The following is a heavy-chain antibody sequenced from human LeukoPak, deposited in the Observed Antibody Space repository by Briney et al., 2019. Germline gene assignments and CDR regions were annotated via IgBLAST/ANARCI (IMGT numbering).Heavy chain of an antibody. CDR3: ARSTAMVSYFDY. CDR1: GGSFSGYY. V-gene: IGHV4-34*01. J-gene: IGHJ4*02. CDR2: INHSGST. Sequence: SETLSLTCAVYGGSFSGYYWSWIRQPPGKGLEWIGEINHSGSTNYNPSLKSRVTISVDTSKNQFSLKLSSVTAADTAVYYCARSTAMVSYFDYWGQGTLVTVSS. D-gene: IGHD5-18*01.